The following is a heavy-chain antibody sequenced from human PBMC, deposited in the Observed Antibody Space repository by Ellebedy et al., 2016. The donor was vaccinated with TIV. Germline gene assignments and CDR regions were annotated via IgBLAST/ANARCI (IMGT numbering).Heavy chain of an antibody. CDR1: GFTFRSYT. D-gene: IGHD6-19*01. V-gene: IGHV3-74*01. J-gene: IGHJ4*02. CDR2: ISGDGRST. Sequence: GESLKISCAASGFTFRSYTIHWVRQAPGKGLVWVSRISGDGRSTDYADSVKGRFTISRDNSKNTLYLQVSSLRAEDTAVYYCARAGAITVAGTPAYWGQGTLVIVSS. CDR3: ARAGAITVAGTPAY.